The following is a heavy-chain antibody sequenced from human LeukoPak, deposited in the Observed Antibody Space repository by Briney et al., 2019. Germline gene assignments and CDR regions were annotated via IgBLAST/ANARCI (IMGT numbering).Heavy chain of an antibody. J-gene: IGHJ5*02. Sequence: SQTLSLTCAISGDSVSSNGAAWNWIRQSPSRGLEWLGRTYYRPKWYNDYAVSVKSRITINPDTSKNQFSLQLNSVTPEDTAVYYCARDKRGYYYGSGLNWFDPWGQGTLVTVSS. CDR1: GDSVSSNGAA. V-gene: IGHV6-1*01. CDR3: ARDKRGYYYGSGLNWFDP. D-gene: IGHD3-10*01. CDR2: TYYRPKWYN.